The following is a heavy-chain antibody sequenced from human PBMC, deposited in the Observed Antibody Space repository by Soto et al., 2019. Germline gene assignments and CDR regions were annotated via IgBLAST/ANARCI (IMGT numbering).Heavy chain of an antibody. CDR3: ARGGHANSWRNYFDY. CDR1: GFTFSGYA. CDR2: LTSSGAVT. J-gene: IGHJ4*02. V-gene: IGHV3-23*01. D-gene: IGHD6-13*01. Sequence: GGSLRLSCAASGFTFSGYAMTWVRQAPGKGLEWVSTLTSSGAVTFYADSVTGRFTISSDTSKNTLHLQMNSLRADDTAVYYCARGGHANSWRNYFDYWGQGALVTGSS.